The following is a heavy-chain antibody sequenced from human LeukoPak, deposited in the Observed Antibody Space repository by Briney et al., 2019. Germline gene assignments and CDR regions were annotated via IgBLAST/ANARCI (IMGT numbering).Heavy chain of an antibody. CDR2: IGYDGSNK. CDR1: GFTFNTYG. Sequence: PGGSLRLSCVASGFTFNTYGMHWVRQAPGKGLEWVAFIGYDGSNKYDADSVKGRFTISRDNSKNTLYLQMNSLRAEDTAVYYCARDRDGVGALIDCWGQGTLVTVSS. CDR3: ARDRDGVGALIDC. J-gene: IGHJ4*02. V-gene: IGHV3-30*02. D-gene: IGHD1-26*01.